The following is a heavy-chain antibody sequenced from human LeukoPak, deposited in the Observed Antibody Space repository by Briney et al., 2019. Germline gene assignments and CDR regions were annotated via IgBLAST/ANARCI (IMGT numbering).Heavy chain of an antibody. V-gene: IGHV3-7*01. J-gene: IGHJ4*02. CDR2: IKQDGSDK. Sequence: GGSLRLSCAASGFSFINYCMSWVRQAPGKGLECVAIIKQDGSDKYYVDSLKGRFTISRDNAKKSLYLQMNSLRAEDTAVYYCARLVGAKSLDYWGQGTLVTVSS. CDR3: ARLVGAKSLDY. CDR1: GFSFINYC. D-gene: IGHD1-26*01.